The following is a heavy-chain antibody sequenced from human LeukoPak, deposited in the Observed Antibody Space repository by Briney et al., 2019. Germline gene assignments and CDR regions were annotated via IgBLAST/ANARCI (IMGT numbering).Heavy chain of an antibody. D-gene: IGHD6-13*01. CDR1: GGTFSSYA. Sequence: ASVKVSCKASGGTFSSYAISWVRQAAGQGLEWMGGIIPIFGTANYAQKFQGRGTITTDESTSTAYMELSSLRSEDTAVYYCARAPVAAAGTGGVYYYYYMDVWGKGTTVTVSS. CDR2: IIPIFGTA. J-gene: IGHJ6*03. CDR3: ARAPVAAAGTGGVYYYYYMDV. V-gene: IGHV1-69*05.